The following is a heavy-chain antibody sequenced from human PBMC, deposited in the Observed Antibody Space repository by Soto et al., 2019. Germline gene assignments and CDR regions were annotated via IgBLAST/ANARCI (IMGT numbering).Heavy chain of an antibody. D-gene: IGHD2-15*01. V-gene: IGHV4-34*01. Sequence: PSETLSLTCADYGGSFSGYYWSWIRQPPWKGLEWIGEINHSGSTDYNPSLKSRVTISVDTSKNQFSLKLSSVTAADTAVYYCARGSNIVVVVAATRDRSYYGMDVWGQGTTVTVSS. J-gene: IGHJ6*02. CDR1: GGSFSGYY. CDR2: INHSGST. CDR3: ARGSNIVVVVAATRDRSYYGMDV.